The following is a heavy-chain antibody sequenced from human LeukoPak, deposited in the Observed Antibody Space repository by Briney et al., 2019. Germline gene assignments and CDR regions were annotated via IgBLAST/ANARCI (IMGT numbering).Heavy chain of an antibody. CDR3: AKRSTLVVVAATPYYFDY. D-gene: IGHD2-15*01. CDR2: IRYDGSNK. CDR1: GFTFSSYA. Sequence: SGGSLRLSCAASGFTFSSYAMSWVRQAPGKGLEWVAFIRYDGSNKYYADSVKGRFTISRDNSKNTLYLQMNSLRAEDTAVYYCAKRSTLVVVAATPYYFDYWGQGTLVTVSS. J-gene: IGHJ4*02. V-gene: IGHV3-30*02.